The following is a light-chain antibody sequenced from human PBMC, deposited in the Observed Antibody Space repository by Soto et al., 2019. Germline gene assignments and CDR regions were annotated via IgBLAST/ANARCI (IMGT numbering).Light chain of an antibody. Sequence: DIQFTQSPSSLSASVGDRVTISCRASQTISNFLNWYQGKPGKPPKLLIYSSSTLQSGVPSRFSGSGSGTDFTLTINGLQPEDFASYWCQQSYNLPRTFGPGTKVDIK. CDR1: QTISNF. V-gene: IGKV1-39*01. J-gene: IGKJ1*01. CDR3: QQSYNLPRT. CDR2: SSS.